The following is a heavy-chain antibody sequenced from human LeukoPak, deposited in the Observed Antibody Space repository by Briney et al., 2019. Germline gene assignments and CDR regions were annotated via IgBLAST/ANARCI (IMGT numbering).Heavy chain of an antibody. Sequence: GGSLRLSCAASGFTFSSYAMSWVRQAPGKGLEWVSAISGSGGSTYYADSVKGRFTISRDNSKNTLYLQMNSLRAEDTAVYYCAKGKELWLLSGSDYWGQGTLVTVSS. CDR2: ISGSGGST. CDR1: GFTFSSYA. CDR3: AKGKELWLLSGSDY. D-gene: IGHD5-18*01. V-gene: IGHV3-23*01. J-gene: IGHJ4*02.